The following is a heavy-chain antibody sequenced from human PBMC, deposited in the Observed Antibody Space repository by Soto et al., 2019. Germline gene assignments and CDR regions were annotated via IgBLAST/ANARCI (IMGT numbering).Heavy chain of an antibody. Sequence: QVQLVQSGAEVRKPGSSVKVSCKASGGTFSSFHITWVRQAPGQGLEWMGRIIPILGIANYAQRFQCRVTITADKSTNTAYMELNSLRYDDTAMYYCARGPNSLGDAWCQGTLITVSS. CDR1: GGTFSSFH. J-gene: IGHJ5*02. CDR3: ARGPNSLGDA. CDR2: IIPILGIA. D-gene: IGHD7-27*01. V-gene: IGHV1-69*02.